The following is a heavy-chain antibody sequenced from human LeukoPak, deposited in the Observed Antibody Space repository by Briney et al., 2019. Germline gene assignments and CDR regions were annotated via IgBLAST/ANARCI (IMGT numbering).Heavy chain of an antibody. D-gene: IGHD7-27*01. CDR3: ARGTGDHDAFDI. J-gene: IGHJ3*02. V-gene: IGHV1-69*13. Sequence: SVKVSCKASGGTFSSYAISWVRQASGQGLEWMGGIIPIFGTANYAQKFQGRVTITADESTSTAYMELSSLRSEDTAVYYCARGTGDHDAFDIWGQGTMVAVSS. CDR1: GGTFSSYA. CDR2: IIPIFGTA.